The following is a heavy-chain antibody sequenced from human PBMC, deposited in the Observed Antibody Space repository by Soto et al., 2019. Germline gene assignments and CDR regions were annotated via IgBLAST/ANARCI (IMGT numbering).Heavy chain of an antibody. CDR1: GFTFSGSP. CDR2: IRSKTNNYAT. J-gene: IGHJ4*02. CDR3: TCIYCSGGSSYSENY. D-gene: IGHD2-15*01. Sequence: EVQLVESGGGLVQPGGSLRLSCAASGFTFSGSPMHWVRQASGKGLEWVGRIRSKTNNYATAYAASVKGRFTISRDDSKNTAYLQMYSLKAEDTAVYYCTCIYCSGGSSYSENYWGQGTLVTVSS. V-gene: IGHV3-73*01.